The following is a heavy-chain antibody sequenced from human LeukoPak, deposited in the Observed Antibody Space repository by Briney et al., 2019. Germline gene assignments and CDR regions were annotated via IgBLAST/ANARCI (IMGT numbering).Heavy chain of an antibody. Sequence: PGGSLRLSCAASGFTFSSYWMSWVRQVPGKGLEWVANIKQDGSEKYYVGSVKGRFTISRDNAKNSLYLQMNSLRAEDTAVYYCAILADFWSGYPIDYWGQGTLVTVSS. V-gene: IGHV3-7*01. J-gene: IGHJ4*02. CDR1: GFTFSSYW. CDR3: AILADFWSGYPIDY. D-gene: IGHD3-3*01. CDR2: IKQDGSEK.